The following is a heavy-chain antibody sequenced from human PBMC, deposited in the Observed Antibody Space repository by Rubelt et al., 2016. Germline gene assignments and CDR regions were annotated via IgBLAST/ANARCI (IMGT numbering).Heavy chain of an antibody. CDR2: IYQSGST. J-gene: IGHJ5*02. V-gene: IGHV4-38-2*02. CDR3: ARHQTSGWFDP. D-gene: IGHD3-10*01. CDR1: GFSISSGYY. Sequence: QVQLQESGPGLVKPSETLSLPCTVSGFSISSGYYWGWVRQPPGKGLACIGSIYQSGSTYYNPSLKSRVTLSIDTSKNQLSLKLSSVTAADTAVYYCARHQTSGWFDPWGQGTLVTVSS.